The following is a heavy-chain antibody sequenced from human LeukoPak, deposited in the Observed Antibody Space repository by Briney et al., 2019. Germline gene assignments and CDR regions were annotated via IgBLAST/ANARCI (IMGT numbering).Heavy chain of an antibody. Sequence: SETLSLTCTVSGGSISTYYWSWIRQPPGKRLEWIGYIHYSGRTNYNPSLKSRVSMSVDTSKNQFSLKLNSVTAADTAVYYCARGDGAYAGVDDYWGPGTLVTVSS. CDR1: GGSISTYY. J-gene: IGHJ4*02. CDR2: IHYSGRT. V-gene: IGHV4-59*01. D-gene: IGHD4-17*01. CDR3: ARGDGAYAGVDDY.